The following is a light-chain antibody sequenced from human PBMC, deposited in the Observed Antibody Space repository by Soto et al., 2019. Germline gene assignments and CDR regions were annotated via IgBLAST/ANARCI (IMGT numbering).Light chain of an antibody. CDR1: QSVNSN. CDR2: GAS. V-gene: IGKV3-15*01. J-gene: IGKJ1*01. CDR3: QQYNKCPPRT. Sequence: EIVMTQSPATLSVSPGERATLSCRASQSVNSNLAWYQQKVGQDPRLLIYGASTRATGIPARFSGSGCGSEFNLTISSMQSEDDAVYYCQQYNKCPPRTFGQGTKVEI.